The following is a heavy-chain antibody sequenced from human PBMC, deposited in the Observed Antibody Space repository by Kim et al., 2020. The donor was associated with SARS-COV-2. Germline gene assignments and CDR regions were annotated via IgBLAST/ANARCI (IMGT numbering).Heavy chain of an antibody. D-gene: IGHD2-8*01. CDR1: GGSISSGGYY. V-gene: IGHV4-31*03. J-gene: IGHJ4*02. CDR2: IYYSGST. Sequence: SETLSLTCTVSGGSISSGGYYWSWIRQHPGKGLEWIGYIYYSGSTYYNPSLKSRVTISVDTSKNQFSLKLSSVTAADTAVYYCARDNADGIYYWGQGTLVTVSS. CDR3: ARDNADGIYY.